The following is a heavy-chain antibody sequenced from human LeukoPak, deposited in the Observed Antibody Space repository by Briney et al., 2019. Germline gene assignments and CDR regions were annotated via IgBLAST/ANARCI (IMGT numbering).Heavy chain of an antibody. CDR1: GFTFSSYW. CDR2: INSDGSDT. Sequence: PGGSLRLSCAASGFTFSSYWMHWVRQAPGKGLVWVSRINSDGSDTTYADSVKGRFTISRDNAKNTLYLQMNSLRAEDTAVYYCAKNGPGLDYFDYWGQGTPVTVSS. J-gene: IGHJ4*02. CDR3: AKNGPGLDYFDY. D-gene: IGHD3-10*01. V-gene: IGHV3-74*01.